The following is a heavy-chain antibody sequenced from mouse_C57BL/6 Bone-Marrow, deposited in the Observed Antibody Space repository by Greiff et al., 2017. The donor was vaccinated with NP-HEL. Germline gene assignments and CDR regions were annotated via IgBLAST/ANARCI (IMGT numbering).Heavy chain of an antibody. CDR2: ISSGGDYI. J-gene: IGHJ1*03. Sequence: EVKLMESGEGLVKPGGSLKLSCAASGFTFSSYAMSWVRQTPEKRLEWVAYISSGGDYIYYADTVKGRFTISRDNARNTLYLQMSSLKSEDTAMYYCTRENYGNSYEGWYFDVRGTGTTVTVSS. CDR1: GFTFSSYA. D-gene: IGHD1-1*01. CDR3: TRENYGNSYEGWYFDV. V-gene: IGHV5-9-1*02.